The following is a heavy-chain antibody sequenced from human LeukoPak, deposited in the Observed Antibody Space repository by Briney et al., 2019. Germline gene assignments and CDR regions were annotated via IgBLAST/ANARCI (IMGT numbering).Heavy chain of an antibody. D-gene: IGHD2-8*01. J-gene: IGHJ4*02. CDR3: ARVMNGGAFEY. CDR1: GLTFSSYW. Sequence: GGSLRLSCAASGLTFSSYWMTWVRQAPGKGLEWVAYIKQDGSEKYYVDSVKGRFTISRDNAENSLYLEVNSLRVEDTAVYYCARVMNGGAFEYWGQGTLVTVSS. V-gene: IGHV3-7*04. CDR2: IKQDGSEK.